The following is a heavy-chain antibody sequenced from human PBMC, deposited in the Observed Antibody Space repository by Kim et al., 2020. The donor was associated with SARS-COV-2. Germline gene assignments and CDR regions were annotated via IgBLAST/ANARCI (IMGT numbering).Heavy chain of an antibody. Sequence: ASVKVSCKASGYTFTGYYMHWVRQAPGQGLEWMGWINPNSGGTNYAQKFQGRVTMTRDTSISTAYMELSRLRSDDTAVYYCALSIAARRQAFDIWGQGTMVTVSS. V-gene: IGHV1-2*02. D-gene: IGHD6-6*01. CDR3: ALSIAARRQAFDI. CDR1: GYTFTGYY. J-gene: IGHJ3*02. CDR2: INPNSGGT.